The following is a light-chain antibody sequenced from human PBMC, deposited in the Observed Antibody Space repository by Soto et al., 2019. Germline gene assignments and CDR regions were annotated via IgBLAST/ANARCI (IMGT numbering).Light chain of an antibody. CDR1: ESVNSNY. V-gene: IGKV3-20*01. Sequence: EIVLTQSPVTLSLSPGESATLSCRASESVNSNYLAWYQQKPGQAPRLLIFGASSRATGIPNRFSGSGSGTDFTLTISGLEPEDLAVYYCHQYGLLPRHPFGQGTKLEIK. J-gene: IGKJ2*01. CDR2: GAS. CDR3: HQYGLLPRHP.